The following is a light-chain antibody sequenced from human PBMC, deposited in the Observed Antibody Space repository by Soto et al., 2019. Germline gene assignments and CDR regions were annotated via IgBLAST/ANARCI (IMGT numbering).Light chain of an antibody. V-gene: IGKV1-5*03. CDR1: QTVNTW. CDR2: KAS. J-gene: IGKJ2*03. CDR3: QQYNHWYS. Sequence: DIPMTQSPSTLSASFGDTVTITCRASQTVNTWFAWYQQKPGQAPKLLIYKASTLQSGVPSRFSGRGSGTEFTLTINSLQPDDFATYYCQQYNHWYSFGQGTKLEIK.